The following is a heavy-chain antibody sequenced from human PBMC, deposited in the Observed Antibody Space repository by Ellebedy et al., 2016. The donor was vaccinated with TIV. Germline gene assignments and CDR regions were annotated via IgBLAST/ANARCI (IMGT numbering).Heavy chain of an antibody. D-gene: IGHD3-9*01. CDR2: FYYSGST. CDR1: GGSISSSSYY. J-gene: IGHJ4*01. CDR3: ARNVLTGQAIDY. Sequence: MPSETLSLTCTVSGGSISSSSYYWGWIRQPPGKGLEWIGNFYYSGSTYYNPSLKSRVTISVDTSKNQFSLKLSAVTAADTAVYYCARNVLTGQAIDYWGHGTLVTVSS. V-gene: IGHV4-39*01.